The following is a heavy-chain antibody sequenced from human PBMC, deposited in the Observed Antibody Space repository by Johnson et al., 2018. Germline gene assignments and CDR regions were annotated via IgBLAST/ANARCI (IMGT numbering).Heavy chain of an antibody. J-gene: IGHJ1*01. Sequence: VQLVETGGGVVQPGRSLRLSCAASGFTFSSYGMHWVRPAPGKGLEWVAVLWYDGSNKYYADSVKGRFTISRDNSKNTLYLQMNSLRAEDTAVYYCARADYGDYSGYFQHWGQGTLVTVSS. CDR3: ARADYGDYSGYFQH. CDR1: GFTFSSYG. CDR2: LWYDGSNK. V-gene: IGHV3-33*01. D-gene: IGHD4-17*01.